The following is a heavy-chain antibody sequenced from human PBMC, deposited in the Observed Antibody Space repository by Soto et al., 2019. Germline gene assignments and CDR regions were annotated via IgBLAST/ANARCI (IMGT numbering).Heavy chain of an antibody. D-gene: IGHD4-17*01. CDR3: ATRMTTAPY. V-gene: IGHV3-66*01. CDR2: IYSGGGT. Sequence: EVRRVQSGGGLVQPGGSLRLSCAASLFIVSDNYMSLVRQAPGKGLEWVSLIYSGGGTDYAESVKGRFTISRDNSKNTLYLQMNSLKAEDTGIYYCATRMTTAPYWGQGTVVTVSS. CDR1: LFIVSDNY. J-gene: IGHJ4*02.